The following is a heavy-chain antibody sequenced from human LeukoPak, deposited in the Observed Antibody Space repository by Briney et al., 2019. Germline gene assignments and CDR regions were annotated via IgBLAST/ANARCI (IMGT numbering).Heavy chain of an antibody. D-gene: IGHD3/OR15-3a*01. CDR1: GFTFTTYG. CDR3: ARGTGTGWRFDF. V-gene: IGHV3-21*01. Sequence: GGSLRLSCAASGFTFTTYGFNWVRQAPGKVLEWVSSISFSGSYIYYADSVKGRFTISRDNAKNSVYLQMNSLRDDDTAVYYCARGTGTGWRFDFWGQGTLVTVSS. CDR2: ISFSGSYI. J-gene: IGHJ4*02.